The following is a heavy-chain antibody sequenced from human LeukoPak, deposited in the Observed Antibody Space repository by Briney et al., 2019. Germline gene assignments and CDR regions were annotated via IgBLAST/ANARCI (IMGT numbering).Heavy chain of an antibody. J-gene: IGHJ4*02. V-gene: IGHV1-18*01. D-gene: IGHD2-15*01. Sequence: SVKVSCKASGYTFTSYGISWVRQAPGQGLEWMGWISAYNGNTNYAQKLQGRVTMTTDTSTSTAYMELRSLRSDDTAVYYCARDRPYCSGGSCYSYWGQGTLVTVSS. CDR3: ARDRPYCSGGSCYSY. CDR2: ISAYNGNT. CDR1: GYTFTSYG.